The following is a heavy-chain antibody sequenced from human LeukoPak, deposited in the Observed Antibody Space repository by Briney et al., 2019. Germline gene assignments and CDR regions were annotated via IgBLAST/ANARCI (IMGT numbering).Heavy chain of an antibody. CDR3: ARAPPQGYGDYADDY. CDR2: INDSGST. V-gene: IGHV4-34*01. CDR1: CASVSGYY. J-gene: IGHJ4*02. D-gene: IGHD4-17*01. Sequence: AETLSLTYAVDCASVSGYYWSWVRQPPGEWLECLGEINDSGSTNYNPSLKSRVTISVDTSKNQFSLKLSSVTAADTAVYYCARAPPQGYGDYADDYWGQGTLVTVSS.